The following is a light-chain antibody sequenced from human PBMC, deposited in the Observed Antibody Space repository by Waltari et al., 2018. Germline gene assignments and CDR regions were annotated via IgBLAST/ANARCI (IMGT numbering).Light chain of an antibody. V-gene: IGLV2-11*01. CDR1: SSDVGGYDF. CDR3: CSYAGSYSWV. Sequence: QSALTQPRSVSGSPGQSVTISCTGTSSDVGGYDFLSWYQQYPGNAPKLMIYDVSKRPSGVPDRFSGSKSGNTASLTISGLQAEDEADYYCCSYAGSYSWVFGGGTKLTVL. CDR2: DVS. J-gene: IGLJ3*02.